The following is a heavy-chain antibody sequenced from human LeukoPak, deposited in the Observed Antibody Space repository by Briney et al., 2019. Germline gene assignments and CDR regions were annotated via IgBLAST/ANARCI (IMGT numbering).Heavy chain of an antibody. Sequence: ASVKVSCKASGGTFSSYAISWVRQAPGQGLEWMGWISAYNGNTNYAQKVQGRVTMTTETSTSTAYMELRSLRSDDTAVYYCARAAMLRGVSNWFDPWGQGTLVTVSS. J-gene: IGHJ5*02. CDR2: ISAYNGNT. D-gene: IGHD3-10*01. V-gene: IGHV1-18*01. CDR3: ARAAMLRGVSNWFDP. CDR1: GGTFSSYA.